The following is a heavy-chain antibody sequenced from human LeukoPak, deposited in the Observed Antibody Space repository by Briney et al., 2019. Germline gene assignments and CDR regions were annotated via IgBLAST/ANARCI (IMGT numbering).Heavy chain of an antibody. V-gene: IGHV4-4*07. CDR2: IYTSGST. Sequence: PSETLSLTCTVSGGSISSYYWSWIRQPAGKGLEWIGRIYTSGSTNYNPSLKSRVTMSVDTSKNQFSLKLSSVTAADTAVYYCAGDSRGYCSSTSCPIFGWLAPWGQGTLVTVSS. J-gene: IGHJ5*02. CDR1: GGSISSYY. CDR3: AGDSRGYCSSTSCPIFGWLAP. D-gene: IGHD2-2*01.